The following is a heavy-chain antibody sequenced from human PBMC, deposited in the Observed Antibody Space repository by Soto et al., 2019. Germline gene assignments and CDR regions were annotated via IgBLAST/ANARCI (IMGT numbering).Heavy chain of an antibody. CDR3: AKDRVGGVPDAFDI. V-gene: IGHV3-23*01. CDR1: GFTSTNYV. J-gene: IGHJ3*02. CDR2: ISGSGTTT. Sequence: SLRLSCAASGFTSTNYVMNWVRQAPGKGLEWVSSISGSGTTTFYAGSVKGRFIISRDNSKNTLYLQMNSLRAEDTALYYCAKDRVGGVPDAFDIWGQGTMVTVSS. D-gene: IGHD2-8*01.